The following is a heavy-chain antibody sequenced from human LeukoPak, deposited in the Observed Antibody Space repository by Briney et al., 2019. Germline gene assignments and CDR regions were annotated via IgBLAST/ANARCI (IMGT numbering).Heavy chain of an antibody. CDR2: ISSSSSTI. V-gene: IGHV3-48*01. Sequence: PGGSLRLSCAASGFTFSSYSMNWVRQAPGKGLEWVSYISSSSSTIYYAGSVKGRFTISRDNAKNSLYLQMNSLRAEDTAVYYCARDGTVLRFLEWFYYMDVWGKGTTVTVSS. CDR3: ARDGTVLRFLEWFYYMDV. J-gene: IGHJ6*03. D-gene: IGHD3-3*01. CDR1: GFTFSSYS.